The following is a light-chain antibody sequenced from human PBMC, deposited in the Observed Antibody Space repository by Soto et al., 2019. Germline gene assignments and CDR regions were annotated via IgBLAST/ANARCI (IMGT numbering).Light chain of an antibody. CDR1: QSIRSNY. V-gene: IGKV3-20*01. CDR2: AAS. J-gene: IGKJ5*01. Sequence: VLPQVPGTLSLSSGETATLSCSASQSIRSNYLAWYQQQPGQAPRLLIYAASSRATGIPDRFSGSGSGTDFALTISRLEPEDFAVYYCQQDGTSLFPFGQGARLEVK. CDR3: QQDGTSLFP.